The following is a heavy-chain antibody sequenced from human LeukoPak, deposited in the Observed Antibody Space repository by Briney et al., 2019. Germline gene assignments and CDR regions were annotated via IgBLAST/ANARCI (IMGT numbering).Heavy chain of an antibody. CDR3: ASSKRYYYGSGKVMDV. CDR1: GGSFSGYY. Sequence: SETLSLTCAVYGGSFSGYYWSWIRQPPGKGLEWIGEINHSGSTNYNPSLKSRVTISVDTSKNQFSLKLSSVTAADTAVYYCASSKRYYYGSGKVMDVWGKGTTVTVSS. D-gene: IGHD3-10*01. J-gene: IGHJ6*03. CDR2: INHSGST. V-gene: IGHV4-34*01.